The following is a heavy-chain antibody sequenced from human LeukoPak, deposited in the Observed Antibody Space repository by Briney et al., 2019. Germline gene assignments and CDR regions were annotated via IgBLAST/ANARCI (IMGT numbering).Heavy chain of an antibody. CDR1: GFTVSTYN. CDR3: ARDPWGRSSF. D-gene: IGHD6-6*01. CDR2: ISSSSDYI. J-gene: IGHJ4*02. V-gene: IGHV3-21*06. Sequence: PGGSLRLSCAASGFTVSTYNMSWVRQAPGKGLEWVSSISSSSDYIHYADSLKGRFTISRDNAKNSLYLQINSLRAEDTAVYYLARDPWGRSSFCGQGNLVTVSS.